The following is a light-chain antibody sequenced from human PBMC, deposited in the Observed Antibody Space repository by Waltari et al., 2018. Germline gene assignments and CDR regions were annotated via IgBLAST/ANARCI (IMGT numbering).Light chain of an antibody. CDR1: QSVRSY. CDR2: DTS. Sequence: EIVLTQSPATLSLSPGERATLSCRASQSVRSYLAWYHQKPGQGPRLPINDTSNRASGIPARFSGSGSGTDFSLSISSLEPEDFAVYYCQQCYLTPYTFGQGTNLEIK. J-gene: IGKJ2*01. V-gene: IGKV3-11*01. CDR3: QQCYLTPYT.